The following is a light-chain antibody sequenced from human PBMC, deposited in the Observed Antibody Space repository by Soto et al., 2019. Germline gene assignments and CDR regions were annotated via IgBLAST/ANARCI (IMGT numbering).Light chain of an antibody. J-gene: IGKJ1*01. V-gene: IGKV1-9*01. CDR2: AAS. CDR1: QGISGY. Sequence: DIQLTQSPSFLSASVGDRVTIICRASQGISGYLAWYQQTPGKAPKLLIYAASTLQSGVPSRFSGSGSGTEFTLTISSLQPDDFATYYCQQYNSYSFGQGTKV. CDR3: QQYNSYS.